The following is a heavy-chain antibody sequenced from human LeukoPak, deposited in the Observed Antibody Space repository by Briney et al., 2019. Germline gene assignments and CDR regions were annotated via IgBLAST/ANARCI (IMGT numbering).Heavy chain of an antibody. Sequence: PGGSLRLSCAAPGFTFSSHAMHWVRQAPGKGLEYVSGIDSNGGSTYHANSVKGRFTISRDNSKNTLHLQMGSLRAEDMAVYYCARGYYDSSGYSAEVFDIWGQGTMVTVSS. V-gene: IGHV3-64*01. CDR2: IDSNGGST. D-gene: IGHD3-22*01. CDR1: GFTFSSHA. CDR3: ARGYYDSSGYSAEVFDI. J-gene: IGHJ3*02.